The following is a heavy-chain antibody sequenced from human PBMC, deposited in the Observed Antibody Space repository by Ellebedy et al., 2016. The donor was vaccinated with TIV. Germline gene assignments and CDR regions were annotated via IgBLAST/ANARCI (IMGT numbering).Heavy chain of an antibody. CDR1: GFTFSKYA. V-gene: IGHV3-23*01. D-gene: IGHD2-21*02. CDR3: AKSSVATTAFFDH. J-gene: IGHJ4*01. Sequence: GESLKISCAASGFTFSKYAVSWVRQAAGRELEWVSGSIGSGGSTYYTDSVKGRFTMSRDNSKNTLYLQMNSLSAEDTAVYYCAKSSVATTAFFDHWGHGTLLTVSS. CDR2: SIGSGGST.